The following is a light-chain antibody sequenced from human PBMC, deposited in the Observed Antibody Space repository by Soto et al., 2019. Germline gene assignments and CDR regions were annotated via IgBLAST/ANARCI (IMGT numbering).Light chain of an antibody. CDR2: DAS. J-gene: IGKJ4*01. CDR3: QQRSNWPLT. Sequence: EIVLTQSPATLSLSPWERATLSCRASQSVSSYLAWYQQKPGQAPRLLIYDASNRATGIPARFSGSGSGTDFTLTISSLEPEDFAFYYCQQRSNWPLTFGGGTKVEIK. CDR1: QSVSSY. V-gene: IGKV3-11*01.